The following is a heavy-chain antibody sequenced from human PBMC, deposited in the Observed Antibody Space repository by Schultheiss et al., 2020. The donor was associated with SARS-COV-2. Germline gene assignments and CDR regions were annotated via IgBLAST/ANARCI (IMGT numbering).Heavy chain of an antibody. CDR2: INSDGSST. J-gene: IGHJ6*02. Sequence: GESLKISCAASGFTFSSYWMHWVRQAPGKGLVWVSRINSDGSSTSYADSVKGRFTISRDNAKNTLYLQMNSLRAEDTAVYYCARGAYDQYYYYGMDVWGQGTTVTVSS. D-gene: IGHD3-3*01. V-gene: IGHV3-74*01. CDR1: GFTFSSYW. CDR3: ARGAYDQYYYYGMDV.